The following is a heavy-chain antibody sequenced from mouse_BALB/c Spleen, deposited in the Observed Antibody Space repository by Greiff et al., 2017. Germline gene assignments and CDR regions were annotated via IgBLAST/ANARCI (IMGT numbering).Heavy chain of an antibody. CDR3: AKLGGAWFAY. Sequence: VQGVESGPGLVQPSQSLSITCTVSGFSLTSYGVHWVRQSPGKGLEWLGVIWSGGSTDYNAAFISRLSISKDNSKSQVFLKLNSLQTDDTATYYCAKLGGAWFAYWGQGTLVTVSA. V-gene: IGHV2-4-1*01. J-gene: IGHJ3*01. D-gene: IGHD4-1*01. CDR1: GFSLTSYG. CDR2: IWSGGST.